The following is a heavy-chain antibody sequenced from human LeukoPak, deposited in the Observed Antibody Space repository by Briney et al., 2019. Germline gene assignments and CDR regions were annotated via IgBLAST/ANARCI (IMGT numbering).Heavy chain of an antibody. Sequence: ASVKVSCKASGYTFTSYGITWVRQAPGQGLEWMGWISAYNGNTNYAQKFQGRVTMTRNTSISTAYMELSSLRSEDTAVYYCARAPEGYCSGGSCYDYYYGMDVWGQGTTVTVSS. CDR1: GYTFTSYG. J-gene: IGHJ6*02. V-gene: IGHV1-18*01. CDR3: ARAPEGYCSGGSCYDYYYGMDV. D-gene: IGHD2-15*01. CDR2: ISAYNGNT.